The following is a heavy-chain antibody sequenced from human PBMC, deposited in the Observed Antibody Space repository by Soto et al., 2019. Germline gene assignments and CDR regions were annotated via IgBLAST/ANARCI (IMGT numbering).Heavy chain of an antibody. Sequence: ASVKVSCKASGYTFTSYDINWVRHANGQGLEWMGWISGYNGKTKYAQKLQGRVSMTTDTSTSTAYMELRSLGSDDTAVYYCARAGDRPYYYYGMDVWGQGTTVTVSS. D-gene: IGHD3-16*01. CDR2: ISGYNGKT. CDR3: ARAGDRPYYYYGMDV. CDR1: GYTFTSYD. V-gene: IGHV1-18*01. J-gene: IGHJ6*02.